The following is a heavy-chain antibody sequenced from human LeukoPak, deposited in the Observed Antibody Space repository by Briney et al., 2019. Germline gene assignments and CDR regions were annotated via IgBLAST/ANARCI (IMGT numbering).Heavy chain of an antibody. CDR3: ARDGQYGSADYYCYYMDV. CDR1: GFTFSSYG. D-gene: IGHD3-10*01. CDR2: IWYDGSNK. J-gene: IGHJ6*03. Sequence: PGRSLRLSCAASGFTFSSYGMHWVRQAPGKGLEWVAVIWYDGSNKYYADSVKGRFTISRDNSKNTLYLQMNSLRAEDTAVYYCARDGQYGSADYYCYYMDVWGKGTTVTVSS. V-gene: IGHV3-33*01.